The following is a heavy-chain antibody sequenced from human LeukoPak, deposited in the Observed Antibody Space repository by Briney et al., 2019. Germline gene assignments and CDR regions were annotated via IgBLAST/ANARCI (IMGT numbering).Heavy chain of an antibody. Sequence: GGSLRLSCAASGFTFTNFAMHWVRQAPGKGLEWVAVISYDGSNKYYADSVKGRFTISRDNSKNTLYLQMNSLRAEDTAVYYCAKEKVLIAAVGAQTYFDYWGQGTLVTVSS. J-gene: IGHJ4*02. V-gene: IGHV3-30*04. CDR3: AKEKVLIAAVGAQTYFDY. CDR2: ISYDGSNK. CDR1: GFTFTNFA. D-gene: IGHD6-13*01.